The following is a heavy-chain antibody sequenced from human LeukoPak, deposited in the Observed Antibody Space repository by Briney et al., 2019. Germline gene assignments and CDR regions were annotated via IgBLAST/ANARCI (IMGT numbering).Heavy chain of an antibody. V-gene: IGHV1-24*01. CDR3: ATDLAYGFWKGWFDP. CDR1: GYTLTELS. Sequence: ASVKVSCKVSGYTLTELSMHWVRQAPGKGLEWMGGFDPEDGEAIYAQKFQGRVTMTEDTSTDTAYMELSSLRSEDTAVYYCATDLAYGFWKGWFDPWGQGTLVTVSS. CDR2: FDPEDGEA. J-gene: IGHJ5*02. D-gene: IGHD3-3*01.